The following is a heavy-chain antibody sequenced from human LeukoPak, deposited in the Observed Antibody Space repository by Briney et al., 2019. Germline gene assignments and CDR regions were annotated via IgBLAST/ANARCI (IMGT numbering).Heavy chain of an antibody. CDR2: IRYDGSNK. Sequence: QTGGSLILSCAASGFTFSSYGMHWVRQAPGKGLEWVAFIRYDGSNKYYADSVKGRFTISRDNSKNTLYLQMNSLRAEDTAVYYCAKGYFDWSGGSLDYWGQGTLVTVSS. V-gene: IGHV3-30*02. D-gene: IGHD3-9*01. CDR3: AKGYFDWSGGSLDY. CDR1: GFTFSSYG. J-gene: IGHJ4*02.